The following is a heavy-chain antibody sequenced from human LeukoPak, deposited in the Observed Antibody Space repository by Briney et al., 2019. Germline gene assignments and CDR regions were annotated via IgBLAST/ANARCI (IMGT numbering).Heavy chain of an antibody. Sequence: PSQTLSLTCTVSGGSISSGSYYWSWIRQPAGKGLEWIGRIYTSGSANYNPSLKSRVTISVDTSKNQFSLKLRSVTAADTAVYYCARDRFYYDILTNHLLKAFDPWGQGTLVTVSS. CDR1: GGSISSGSYY. D-gene: IGHD3-9*01. J-gene: IGHJ5*02. CDR2: IYTSGSA. CDR3: ARDRFYYDILTNHLLKAFDP. V-gene: IGHV4-61*02.